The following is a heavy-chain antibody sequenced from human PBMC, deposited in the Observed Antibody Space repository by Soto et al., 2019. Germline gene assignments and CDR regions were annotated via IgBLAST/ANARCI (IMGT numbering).Heavy chain of an antibody. Sequence: TGGSLRLSCAASGFTFSSYAMHWVRQAPGKGLEWVAVISYDGSNKYYADSVKGRFTISRDNSKNTLYLQMNSLRAEDTAVYYCARDGDYYDSSGYYGGEFDYWGQGTLVTVSS. V-gene: IGHV3-30-3*01. CDR1: GFTFSSYA. CDR3: ARDGDYYDSSGYYGGEFDY. CDR2: ISYDGSNK. D-gene: IGHD3-22*01. J-gene: IGHJ4*02.